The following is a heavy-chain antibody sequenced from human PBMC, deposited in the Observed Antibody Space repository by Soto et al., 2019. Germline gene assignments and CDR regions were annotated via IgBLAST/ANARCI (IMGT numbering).Heavy chain of an antibody. D-gene: IGHD3-10*01. J-gene: IGHJ4*02. CDR1: GFTFSSYG. CDR3: ARDWNPAMVRGRPGGFDY. V-gene: IGHV3-33*01. Sequence: PGGSLRLSCAASGFTFSSYGMHWVRQAPGKGLEWVAVIWYDGSNKYYADSVKGRFTIPRDNSKNTLYLQMNSLRAEDTAVYYCARDWNPAMVRGRPGGFDYWGQGTLVTVSS. CDR2: IWYDGSNK.